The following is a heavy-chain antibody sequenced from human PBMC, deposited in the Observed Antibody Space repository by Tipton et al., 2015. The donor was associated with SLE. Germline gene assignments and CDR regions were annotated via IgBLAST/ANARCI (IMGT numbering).Heavy chain of an antibody. J-gene: IGHJ1*01. Sequence: LRLSCTVSGGSISSYYWSWIRQPPGKGLEWIGYIYYSGSTNYNPSLKSRVTISVDTSKNQFSLKLSSVTAADTAVYYCARGQVLLWTHPFQNWGQGTLVTVSS. CDR2: IYYSGST. CDR1: GGSISSYY. D-gene: IGHD3-10*01. CDR3: ARGQVLLWTHPFQN. V-gene: IGHV4-59*01.